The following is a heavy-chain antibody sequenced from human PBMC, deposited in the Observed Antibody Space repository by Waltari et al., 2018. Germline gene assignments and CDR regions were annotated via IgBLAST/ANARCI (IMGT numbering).Heavy chain of an antibody. D-gene: IGHD3-9*01. CDR1: GGSFSGYY. CDR2: INHRGST. CDR3: ARVPIRYFDWLPPDDWYFDL. V-gene: IGHV4-34*01. Sequence: QVQLQQWGAGLLKPSETLSLTCAVYGGSFSGYYWSWIRHPPGKGLAWIGEINHRGSTNYNPSLKSRVTISVDTSKNQFSLKLSSVTAADTAVYYCARVPIRYFDWLPPDDWYFDLWGRGTLVTVSS. J-gene: IGHJ2*01.